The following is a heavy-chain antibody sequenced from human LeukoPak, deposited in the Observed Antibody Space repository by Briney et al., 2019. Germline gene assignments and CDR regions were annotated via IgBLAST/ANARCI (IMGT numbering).Heavy chain of an antibody. CDR2: ISGSGGST. Sequence: PGASLRLSCAASGFTFSSYAMSWVRQAPGKGLEWVSAISGSGGSTYYADSVKGRFTISRDNSKNTLYLQMNSLRAEDTAVYYCAKDPTPYGDHPFDYWGQGTLVTVSS. D-gene: IGHD4-17*01. V-gene: IGHV3-23*01. CDR3: AKDPTPYGDHPFDY. J-gene: IGHJ4*02. CDR1: GFTFSSYA.